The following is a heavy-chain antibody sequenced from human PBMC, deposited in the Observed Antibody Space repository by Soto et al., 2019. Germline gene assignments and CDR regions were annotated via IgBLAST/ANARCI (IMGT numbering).Heavy chain of an antibody. J-gene: IGHJ6*02. CDR3: ARGRNYYDQVDV. Sequence: QVQLVQSGAEVKKPGSSVKVSCKASGGSFSHYGITWVRQAPGQGLEWMGGIIPIIGTANYAQKFQGRVTITADKSTSTAYMELSSLRSEDTAVYYCARGRNYYDQVDVWGQGTTVTVSS. D-gene: IGHD3-22*01. CDR1: GGSFSHYG. V-gene: IGHV1-69*06. CDR2: IIPIIGTA.